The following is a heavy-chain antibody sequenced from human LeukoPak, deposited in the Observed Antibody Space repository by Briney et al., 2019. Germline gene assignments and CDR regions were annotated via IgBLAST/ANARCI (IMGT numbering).Heavy chain of an antibody. CDR3: ARDKGTYSSGWYHGMDV. Sequence: SETLSLTCRVSGGSISSYYWSWIRQPAGKGLEWIGRIYTSGSINYNPSLKSRVTMSVDTSKNQFSLKLSSVTAADTAVYYCARDKGTYSSGWYHGMDVWGQGTTVTVSS. V-gene: IGHV4-4*07. J-gene: IGHJ6*02. D-gene: IGHD6-19*01. CDR1: GGSISSYY. CDR2: IYTSGSI.